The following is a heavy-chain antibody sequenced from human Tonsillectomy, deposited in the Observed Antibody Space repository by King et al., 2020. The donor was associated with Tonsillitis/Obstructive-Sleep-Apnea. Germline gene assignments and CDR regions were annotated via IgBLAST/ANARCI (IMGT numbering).Heavy chain of an antibody. CDR1: GFPFSSYS. J-gene: IGHJ4*02. Sequence: VQLVESGGGLVQPGGSLRLSCAASGFPFSSYSMNWVRQAPGKGLEWVLYISSSSSTIYYADFVKGRFTISRDNAKNSLYLQMNSLRDEDTAVYYCARDRGEYCSSTSCYYFDYWGQGTLVTVSS. D-gene: IGHD2-2*01. CDR2: ISSSSSTI. CDR3: ARDRGEYCSSTSCYYFDY. V-gene: IGHV3-48*02.